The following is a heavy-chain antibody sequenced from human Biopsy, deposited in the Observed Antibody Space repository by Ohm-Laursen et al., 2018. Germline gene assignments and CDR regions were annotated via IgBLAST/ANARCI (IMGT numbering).Heavy chain of an antibody. J-gene: IGHJ3*01. CDR1: GFTFSDHN. CDR3: VKDGGQTTPYSFDV. Sequence: SLRLSCAASGFTFSDHNMHWVRQAPGKGLEWVAFIWTSATYKAYADSVKGRFTVSRVNSKNTVYLQMKSLSADDTAIYSCVKDGGQTTPYSFDVWGQGTMVTVSS. V-gene: IGHV3-33*06. D-gene: IGHD3-16*01. CDR2: IWTSATYK.